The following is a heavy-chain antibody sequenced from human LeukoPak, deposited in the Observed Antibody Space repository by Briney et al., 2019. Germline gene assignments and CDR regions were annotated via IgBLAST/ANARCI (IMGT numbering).Heavy chain of an antibody. Sequence: PGGSLRLSCAASGFTFSSYAMSWVRQAPGKGLEWVSAISGSGGSTYYADSVKGRFTISRDNSKNTLYLQMNSLRAEDTAVYYCAKDSPYYDILTDSPDAFDIWGQGTMVTVSS. CDR2: ISGSGGST. J-gene: IGHJ3*02. CDR1: GFTFSSYA. D-gene: IGHD3-9*01. CDR3: AKDSPYYDILTDSPDAFDI. V-gene: IGHV3-23*01.